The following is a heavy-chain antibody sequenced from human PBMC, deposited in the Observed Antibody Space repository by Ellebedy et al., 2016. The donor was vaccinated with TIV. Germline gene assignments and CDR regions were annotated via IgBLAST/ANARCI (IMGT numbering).Heavy chain of an antibody. CDR3: ARGKSGTYIHHAFDY. CDR1: GFTVNTYG. D-gene: IGHD1-14*01. V-gene: IGHV3-30*03. CDR2: VSYDGNKK. Sequence: PGGSLRLSCAASGFTVNTYGMHWVRQAPGKGLECVAVVSYDGNKKYYADSVKGRFTISRDNSKNTLFLQMNSLRAEDTAIYYCARGKSGTYIHHAFDYWGQGTLVTVSS. J-gene: IGHJ4*02.